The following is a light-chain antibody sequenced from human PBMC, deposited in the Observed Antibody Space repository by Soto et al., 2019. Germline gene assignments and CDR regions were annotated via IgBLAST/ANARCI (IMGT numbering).Light chain of an antibody. Sequence: QSALTQPASVSGSPGQSITISCTGTGSDVGSYNLVSWYQQHPGKAPKLMIYEVSKRPSGVSNRFSGSKSGNTASLTISGLQAEDEADYYCCSYAGSSTFAYVVFGGGTKLTVL. CDR2: EVS. CDR3: CSYAGSSTFAYVV. J-gene: IGLJ2*01. V-gene: IGLV2-23*02. CDR1: GSDVGSYNL.